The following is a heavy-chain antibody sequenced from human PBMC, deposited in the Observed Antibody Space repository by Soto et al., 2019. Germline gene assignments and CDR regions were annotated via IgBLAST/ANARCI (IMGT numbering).Heavy chain of an antibody. V-gene: IGHV3-7*01. Sequence: VGSLRLSGAVSGFNVRSYWMSCVRQAPGKGLEWVASIKEDGSEIYYLQSGRGRFAISRDSAGNALQLAMNYLSAEDTATYFCARDIGFDYVNWGQGTLVTVSS. CDR1: GFNVRSYW. J-gene: IGHJ4*02. CDR2: IKEDGSEI. D-gene: IGHD5-12*01. CDR3: ARDIGFDYVN.